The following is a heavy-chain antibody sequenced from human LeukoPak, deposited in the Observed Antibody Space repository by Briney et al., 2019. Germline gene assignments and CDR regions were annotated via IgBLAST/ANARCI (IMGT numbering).Heavy chain of an antibody. J-gene: IGHJ4*02. D-gene: IGHD3-9*01. Sequence: PGGSLRLSCAASGFTFSSYGMHWVRQAPGKALEWVAVIWYDGSNKYYADSVKGRFTISRDNSKNTLYLQMNSLRAEDTAVYYCARDLRPYDILTGYQAHWGQGTLVTVSS. V-gene: IGHV3-33*01. CDR2: IWYDGSNK. CDR1: GFTFSSYG. CDR3: ARDLRPYDILTGYQAH.